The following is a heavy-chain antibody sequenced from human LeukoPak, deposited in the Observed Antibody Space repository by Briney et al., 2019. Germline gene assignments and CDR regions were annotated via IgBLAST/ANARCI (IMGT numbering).Heavy chain of an antibody. Sequence: GGSLRLSCAASGFTFSSYGMHWVRQAPGKGLEWVAFIRYDGSNKYYADSVKGRFTISRDNSKNTLYLQMNSLRAEDTALYYCAKDIGGIAAAGKDYWGQGTLVTVSS. CDR3: AKDIGGIAAAGKDY. D-gene: IGHD6-13*01. CDR1: GFTFSSYG. CDR2: IRYDGSNK. J-gene: IGHJ4*02. V-gene: IGHV3-30*02.